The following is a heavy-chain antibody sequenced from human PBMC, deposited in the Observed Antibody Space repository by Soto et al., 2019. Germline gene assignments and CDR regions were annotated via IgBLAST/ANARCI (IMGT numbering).Heavy chain of an antibody. D-gene: IGHD3-9*01. CDR1: GYTFTSYG. V-gene: IGHV1-18*01. CDR2: ISAYNGNT. Sequence: ASVKVSCKASGYTFTSYGISWVRPAPGQGLEWMGWISAYNGNTNYAQKLQGRVTMTTDTSTSTAYMKLRSQRSDDTAVYYCARGVLRYLEWLSPLDYWGQGTMVTLSS. CDR3: ARGVLRYLEWLSPLDY. J-gene: IGHJ4*02.